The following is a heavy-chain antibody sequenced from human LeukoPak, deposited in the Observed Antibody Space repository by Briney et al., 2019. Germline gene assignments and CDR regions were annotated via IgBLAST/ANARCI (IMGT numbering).Heavy chain of an antibody. CDR2: VNTNTGNP. CDR3: ARGPSGDY. D-gene: IGHD3-10*01. V-gene: IGHV7-4-1*02. Sequence: ASVKVSCKASGYTFTGYAVNWVRQAPGQGLEWLGWVNTNTGNPTYAQGFTGRFVFSLDTSVSTAYLQISSLEADDTAFYYCARGPSGDYWGQGTLVTVSS. CDR1: GYTFTGYA. J-gene: IGHJ4*02.